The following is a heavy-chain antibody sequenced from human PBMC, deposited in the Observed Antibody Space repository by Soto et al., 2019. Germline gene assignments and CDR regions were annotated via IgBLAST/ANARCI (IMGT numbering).Heavy chain of an antibody. J-gene: IGHJ6*02. D-gene: IGHD3-22*01. CDR1: GYTFTSYG. CDR2: ISPYNGNT. Sequence: QVQLVQTGAEVKKPGASVKVSCKASGYTFTSYGITWVRQAPGQGLECMGWISPYNGNTNYAQKFQGRVTMTTDISTSTAYMELRSLRSDDKAVYFCARTTLIVRVDYGMAVWGQGTTVTVSS. CDR3: ARTTLIVRVDYGMAV. V-gene: IGHV1-18*01.